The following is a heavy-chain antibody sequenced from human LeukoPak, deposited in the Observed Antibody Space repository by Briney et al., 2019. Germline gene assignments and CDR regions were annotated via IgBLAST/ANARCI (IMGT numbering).Heavy chain of an antibody. Sequence: ASVTVSCKASGYTFTGYYMHWVRQAPGQGLEWMGWINPYSGDTVYAQKFQGRFTMTRDTSISTAYMELKRLRSDDTAVYFCARGTMNLDYWGQGTLVTVSS. CDR2: INPYSGDT. D-gene: IGHD3-22*01. CDR3: ARGTMNLDY. J-gene: IGHJ4*02. CDR1: GYTFTGYY. V-gene: IGHV1-2*02.